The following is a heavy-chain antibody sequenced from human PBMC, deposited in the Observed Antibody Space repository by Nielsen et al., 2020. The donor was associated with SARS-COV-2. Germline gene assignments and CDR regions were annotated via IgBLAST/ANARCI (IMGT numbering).Heavy chain of an antibody. CDR2: ISYDGNNK. CDR1: GFTFSSYG. Sequence: GESLKISCAASGFTFSSYGMHWVRQAPGKGLEWVAVISYDGNNKYYSDSVKGRFTISRDNAKNTLYLQMNSLRTEDTAVYYCASPAQGSSGTYYYYGLDVWGQGTTVTVSS. J-gene: IGHJ6*02. V-gene: IGHV3-30*03. CDR3: ASPAQGSSGTYYYYGLDV. D-gene: IGHD1-26*01.